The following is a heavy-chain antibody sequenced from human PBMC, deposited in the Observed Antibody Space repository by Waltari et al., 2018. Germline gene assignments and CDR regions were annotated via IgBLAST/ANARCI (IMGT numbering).Heavy chain of an antibody. Sequence: KGLEGMGGFDPEDGETIYAQKFQGRVTMTEDTSTDTAYMELSSLRSEDTAVYYCATDQRAGSELRLRYFGYWGQGTLVTVSS. D-gene: IGHD3-10*01. J-gene: IGHJ4*02. V-gene: IGHV1-24*01. CDR2: FDPEDGET. CDR3: ATDQRAGSELRLRYFGY.